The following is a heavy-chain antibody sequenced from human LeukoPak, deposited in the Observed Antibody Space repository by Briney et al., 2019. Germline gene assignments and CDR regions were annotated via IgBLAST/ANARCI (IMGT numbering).Heavy chain of an antibody. D-gene: IGHD1-26*01. CDR2: ISGSGGST. J-gene: IGHJ4*02. Sequence: PGGSLRLSCAASGFTFGSYAMSGVRKAPGKGLEWVSVISGSGGSTYYADSVKGRFTISRDNSKNTLYLQMNSLRAEDTAVYYCAKRGPSGSYPTINPEFDYWGQGTLVTVSS. CDR1: GFTFGSYA. CDR3: AKRGPSGSYPTINPEFDY. V-gene: IGHV3-23*01.